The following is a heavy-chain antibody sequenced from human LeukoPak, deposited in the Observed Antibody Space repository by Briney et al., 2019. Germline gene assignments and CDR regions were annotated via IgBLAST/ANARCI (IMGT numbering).Heavy chain of an antibody. D-gene: IGHD3-3*01. J-gene: IGHJ4*02. CDR2: IYLSGSI. CDR1: DYSISSGHY. CDR3: ARFLYYDFWSGYYRFDY. Sequence: PSETLSLTCVVSDYSISSGHYWGWIRQPPGKGLEWIGSIYLSGSIYYNPSLKSRVTISVDTSKNQFSLKLSSVTAADTAVYYCARFLYYDFWSGYYRFDYWGQGTLVTVSS. V-gene: IGHV4-38-2*01.